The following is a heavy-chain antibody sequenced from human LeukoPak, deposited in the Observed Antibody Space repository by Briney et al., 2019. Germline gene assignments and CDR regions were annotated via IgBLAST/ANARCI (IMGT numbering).Heavy chain of an antibody. CDR3: ARAPYSSSLFGWFDP. CDR2: IYYSGST. V-gene: IGHV4-30-4*01. CDR1: GGSISSGDYY. J-gene: IGHJ5*02. D-gene: IGHD6-6*01. Sequence: SQTLSLTCTVSGGSISSGDYYWGWIRQPPGKGLEWIVYIYYSGSTYYNPSLKSRVTISVYTSKNQFSLKLSSVTAADTAVYYCARAPYSSSLFGWFDPWGQGTLVTVSS.